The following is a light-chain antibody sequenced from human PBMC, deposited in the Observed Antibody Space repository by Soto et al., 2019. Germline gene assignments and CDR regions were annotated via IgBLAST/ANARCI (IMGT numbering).Light chain of an antibody. J-gene: IGKJ1*01. CDR1: QSISSW. V-gene: IGKV1-5*03. CDR3: QQYNTYLWT. CDR2: RAS. Sequence: DIQMTQSPSTLSASVGDRVTITCRASQSISSWLAWYQQKPGKAPKLLIYRASSLESGVPSRFSGGGSGTEFTLTISGLQPDDFATYYCQQYNTYLWTFGQGTKVEIK.